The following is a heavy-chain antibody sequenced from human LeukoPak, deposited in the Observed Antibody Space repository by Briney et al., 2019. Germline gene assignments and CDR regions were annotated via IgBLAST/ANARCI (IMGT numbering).Heavy chain of an antibody. D-gene: IGHD3-3*01. J-gene: IGHJ4*02. Sequence: SETLSLTWAVSGYSISSGYYWGWIRQPPGKGLEWIGSIYHSGTTYHNPSLKSRLTMSVDTSKNRFSLKLSSVTAADTGVYYCARYFWSGYYYFDYWGQGTLVTVSS. V-gene: IGHV4-38-2*01. CDR2: IYHSGTT. CDR1: GYSISSGYY. CDR3: ARYFWSGYYYFDY.